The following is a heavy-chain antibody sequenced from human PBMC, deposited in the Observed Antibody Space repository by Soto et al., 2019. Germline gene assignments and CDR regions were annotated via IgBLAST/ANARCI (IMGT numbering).Heavy chain of an antibody. CDR3: ARNQVVPAAMEGYYYYYGMDV. CDR2: INPNSGGT. J-gene: IGHJ6*02. Sequence: GASVKVSCKASGYTFTSYGISWVRQAPGQGLEWMGWINPNSGGTNYAQKFQGWVTMTRDTSISTAYMELSRLRSDDTAVYYCARNQVVPAAMEGYYYYYGMDVWGQGTTVTVSS. V-gene: IGHV1-2*04. D-gene: IGHD2-2*01. CDR1: GYTFTSYG.